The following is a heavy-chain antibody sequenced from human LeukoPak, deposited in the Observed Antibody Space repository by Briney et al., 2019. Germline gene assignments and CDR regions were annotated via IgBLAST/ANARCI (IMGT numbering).Heavy chain of an antibody. D-gene: IGHD5-12*01. J-gene: IGHJ6*03. V-gene: IGHV4-61*01. CDR1: GYSISSSYY. CDR2: IYYSGST. Sequence: SGPGLVKPSETLSLTCTVSGYSISSSYYWSWIRQPPGKGLEWIGYIYYSGSTNYNPSLKSRVTISVDTSKNQFSLKLSSVTAADTAVYYCARVGGSGYVGRYYYYYMDVWGKGTTVTVSS. CDR3: ARVGGSGYVGRYYYYYMDV.